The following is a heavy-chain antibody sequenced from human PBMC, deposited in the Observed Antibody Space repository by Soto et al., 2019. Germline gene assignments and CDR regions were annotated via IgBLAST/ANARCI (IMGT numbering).Heavy chain of an antibody. Sequence: GGFLRLSYAASGFTFSNFGWSWVRQAPGRGLEGVSGVSASGGFTYYADSLKGRFTISRDRSKNTLYLQINSLRAEDTAVYYCAREPFDTSGYYYIHWGQGTLVTVSS. D-gene: IGHD3-22*01. CDR1: GFTFSNFG. J-gene: IGHJ4*02. V-gene: IGHV3-23*01. CDR3: AREPFDTSGYYYIH. CDR2: VSASGGFT.